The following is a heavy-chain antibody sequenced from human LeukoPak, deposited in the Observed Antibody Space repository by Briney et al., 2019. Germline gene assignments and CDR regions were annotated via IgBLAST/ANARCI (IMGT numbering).Heavy chain of an antibody. Sequence: GESLKISCKGSGYSFTSYWIGWVRQMPGKGLEWMGIIYPGDSDTRYSPSFQGQVTMSADKSISTAYLQWSSLKASDTAMYYCARRGYYYDSSGLWAYYFDYWGQGTLVTVSS. CDR2: IYPGDSDT. CDR1: GYSFTSYW. CDR3: ARRGYYYDSSGLWAYYFDY. D-gene: IGHD3-22*01. V-gene: IGHV5-51*01. J-gene: IGHJ4*02.